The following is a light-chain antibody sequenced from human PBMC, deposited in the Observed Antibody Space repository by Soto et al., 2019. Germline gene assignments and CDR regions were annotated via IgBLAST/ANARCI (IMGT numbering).Light chain of an antibody. CDR2: DAS. V-gene: IGKV1-13*02. J-gene: IGKJ1*01. CDR3: QHYNSYSEA. CDR1: QGISSY. Sequence: AIQLTQSPSSLSASLGDRVTITCRASQGISSYLAWYQQKPGKAPKLLIYDASSLESGVPSRFRGSGSGTEFTLTISSLQPDDFETYYCQHYNSYSEAFGQGTKVDIK.